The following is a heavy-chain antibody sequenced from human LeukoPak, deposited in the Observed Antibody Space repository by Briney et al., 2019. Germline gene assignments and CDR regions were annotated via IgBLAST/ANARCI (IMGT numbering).Heavy chain of an antibody. Sequence: PSETLSLTCTVSGGSISSHYWSWIRQPPGKGLEWIGYIYTSGSTNYNPSLKSRVTISVDTSKNQFSLKLSSVTAADTAVYYCAGQFFDYWGQGTLVTVSS. CDR3: AGQFFDY. CDR1: GGSISSHY. V-gene: IGHV4-4*09. CDR2: IYTSGST. J-gene: IGHJ4*02. D-gene: IGHD5-24*01.